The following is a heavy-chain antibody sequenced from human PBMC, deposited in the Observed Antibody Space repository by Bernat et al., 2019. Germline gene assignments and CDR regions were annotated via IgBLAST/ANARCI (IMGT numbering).Heavy chain of an antibody. V-gene: IGHV1-69*02. D-gene: IGHD3-22*01. J-gene: IGHJ4*02. Sequence: QVQLVQSGAEVKKPGSSVKVSCKASGGTFSSYTISWVRQAPGQGLEWMGRIIPILGIANYAQKFQGRVTITADKSTRTAYMELSSLRSEDTAVYYCASRYYYDSSGYYTLDYWGQGTLVTVSS. CDR2: IIPILGIA. CDR3: ASRYYYDSSGYYTLDY. CDR1: GGTFSSYT.